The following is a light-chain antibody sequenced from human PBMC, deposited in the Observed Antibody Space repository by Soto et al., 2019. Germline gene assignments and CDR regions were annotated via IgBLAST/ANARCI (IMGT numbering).Light chain of an antibody. CDR1: QSISSW. J-gene: IGKJ1*01. Sequence: DIQMTQSPSTLSGSVGDRVTITCRASQSISSWLAWYQQKPGKAPKLLIYDASSLESGVPSRFSGSGSGTEFTLTISSLQPDDFATYYCQQYNSYSSTFGQGTKVGIK. CDR2: DAS. V-gene: IGKV1-5*01. CDR3: QQYNSYSST.